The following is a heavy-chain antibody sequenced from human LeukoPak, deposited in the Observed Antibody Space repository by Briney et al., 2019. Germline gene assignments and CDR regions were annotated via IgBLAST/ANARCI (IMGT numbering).Heavy chain of an antibody. D-gene: IGHD4-23*01. CDR2: IWYDGSNK. J-gene: IGHJ4*02. CDR1: GFTFSSYG. Sequence: GGSLRLSCAASGFTFSSYGMHWVRQAPGKGLEWVAVIWYDGSNKYYIDSVKGRFTISRDNSKNTLILQMNSLRAEDTAEYYCARGDDYGGAWYYFDYWGQGTLVTVSS. V-gene: IGHV3-33*01. CDR3: ARGDDYGGAWYYFDY.